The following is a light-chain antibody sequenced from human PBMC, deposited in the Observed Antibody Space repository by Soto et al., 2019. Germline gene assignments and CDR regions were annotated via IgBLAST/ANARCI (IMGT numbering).Light chain of an antibody. V-gene: IGLV2-14*01. CDR2: EVT. CDR1: DSDIGGYNY. Sequence: QSALTQPASVFGSPGQSITISCTGTDSDIGGYNYVSWYQHHPGKAPKLMIYEVTNRPSGVSNRFSGSKSGNTASLTISGLQAEDEADYYCSSYTVSSKTVFGTGTKLTV. J-gene: IGLJ1*01. CDR3: SSYTVSSKTV.